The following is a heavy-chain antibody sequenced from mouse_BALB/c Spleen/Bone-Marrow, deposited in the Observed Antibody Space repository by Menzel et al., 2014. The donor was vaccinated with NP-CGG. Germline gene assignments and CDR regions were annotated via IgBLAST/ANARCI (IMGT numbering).Heavy chain of an antibody. CDR3: ARNAFSYAMDY. CDR1: GYTFTSYN. J-gene: IGHJ4*01. V-gene: IGHV1-12*01. CDR2: IYPGNGGT. Sequence: AQLQQSGAELVRSGASVKMSCKASGYTFTSYNMHWVKQKPGQGLAWIGYIYPGNGGTNYNQKFKGKATLTADTSSSTAYMQISSLTSEDSAVYFCARNAFSYAMDYWGQGTSVTVSS.